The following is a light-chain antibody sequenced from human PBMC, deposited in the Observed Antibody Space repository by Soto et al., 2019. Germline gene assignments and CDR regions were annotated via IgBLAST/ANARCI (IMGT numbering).Light chain of an antibody. J-gene: IGKJ1*01. CDR3: QQYYSTPWT. Sequence: EIVMTQSPDSQAVSLGERATINCKSSQSVFYSSNNKNYLAWYQQKPGQPPKLLIYWASTRESGVPDRFSGSGSGTDFTLTISSLQAEDVAVYYCQQYYSTPWTFGQGTKVDIK. CDR1: QSVFYSSNNKNY. V-gene: IGKV4-1*01. CDR2: WAS.